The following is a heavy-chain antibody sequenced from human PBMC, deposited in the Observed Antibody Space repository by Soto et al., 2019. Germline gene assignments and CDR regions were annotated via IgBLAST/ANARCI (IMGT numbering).Heavy chain of an antibody. J-gene: IGHJ4*02. V-gene: IGHV3-30-3*01. CDR3: ATDRY. CDR1: GFTFSSYA. CDR2: ISYDGSNK. Sequence: PGGSLRLSCAASGFTFSSYAMHWVRQAPGKGLEWVAVISYDGSNKYYADSVKGRFTISRDNSKNALYLQMNSLRAEDTAVYYCATDRYWGQGTLVTVSS.